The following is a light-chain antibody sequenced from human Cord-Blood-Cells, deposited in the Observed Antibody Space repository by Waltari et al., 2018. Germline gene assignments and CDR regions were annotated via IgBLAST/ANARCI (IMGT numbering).Light chain of an antibody. J-gene: IGLJ2*01. CDR3: SSYTSSSTLV. CDR2: EVS. Sequence: QSALTQPASVSGSPGQSITIPCTGTSRHVGGYNYVSWYQQHPGKAPKLMIYEVSNRPSGVSKRFSGSKSGNTASLTISGLQAEDEADYYCSSYTSSSTLVFGGGTKLTVL. V-gene: IGLV2-14*01. CDR1: SRHVGGYNY.